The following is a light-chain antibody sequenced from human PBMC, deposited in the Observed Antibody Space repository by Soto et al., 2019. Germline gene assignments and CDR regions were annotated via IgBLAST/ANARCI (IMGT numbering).Light chain of an antibody. V-gene: IGLV1-40*01. J-gene: IGLJ1*01. CDR3: QSYDSSLRGYV. CDR2: ENN. CDR1: SSNIGAGYE. Sequence: QLVLTQPPSVSEAPGQRVTVSCTGSSSNIGAGYEAHWYQQVPGTAPKLLIYENNNRPSGVPDRFSGSKSGTSASLAITGLQPEDEAEYYCQSYDSSLRGYVFGTGTKLTVL.